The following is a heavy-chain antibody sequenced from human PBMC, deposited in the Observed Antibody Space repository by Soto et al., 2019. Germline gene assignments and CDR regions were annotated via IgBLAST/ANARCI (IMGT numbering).Heavy chain of an antibody. Sequence: GGSLRLSCAASGFTFSSYAMHWVRQAPGKGLEWVALISYDGSNKYYADSVKGRFTTSRDNSKNTLSLQMNSLRAEDTAVYYCAKQVRDGTSSPYYFDYWGQGTLVTVSS. CDR2: ISYDGSNK. J-gene: IGHJ4*02. CDR1: GFTFSSYA. CDR3: AKQVRDGTSSPYYFDY. V-gene: IGHV3-30-3*02. D-gene: IGHD6-6*01.